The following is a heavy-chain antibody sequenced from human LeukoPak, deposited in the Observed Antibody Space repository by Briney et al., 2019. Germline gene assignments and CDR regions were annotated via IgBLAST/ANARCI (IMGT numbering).Heavy chain of an antibody. CDR2: IINDGRKT. CDR3: AKGGCSSNICYENC. Sequence: PGGSLKLSCAASGFTFSAHWMHWVRQAPGKGLVWVARIINDGRKTNYADSVKGRFTISRDNSKNILYLQMSSLRPEDTAVYYCAKGGCSSNICYENCWGQGTLVTVSS. CDR1: GFTFSAHW. J-gene: IGHJ4*02. D-gene: IGHD2-2*01. V-gene: IGHV3-74*01.